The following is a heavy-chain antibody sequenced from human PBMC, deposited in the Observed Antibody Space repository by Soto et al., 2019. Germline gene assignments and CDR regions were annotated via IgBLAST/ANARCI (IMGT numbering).Heavy chain of an antibody. CDR2: INPNGGST. Sequence: QVQLVQSGAEVKKPGASVKISCEASGYSFTSQYVHWVRQAPGQGLEWMGIINPNGGSTTYAQKFQGETTKTRDRSTSTVYGELSNLNSGATRLYSDPREKWLRPGGGGTEQLDIWGQGTMVTVAS. CDR3: PREKWLRPGGGGTEQLDI. CDR1: GYSFTSQY. V-gene: IGHV1-46*01. D-gene: IGHD5-12*01. J-gene: IGHJ3*02.